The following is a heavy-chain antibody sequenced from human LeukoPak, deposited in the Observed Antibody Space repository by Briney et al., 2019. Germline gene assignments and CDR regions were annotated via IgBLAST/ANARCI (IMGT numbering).Heavy chain of an antibody. J-gene: IGHJ4*02. Sequence: PSETLSLTCTVSGGSISSYYWSWIRQPPGKGLEWIGYIYYSGSTNYNPSLKSRVTISVDTSKNQFSLKLSSVTAADTAVYYCARENRITMVRGVTISYYFDYWGQGTLVTVSS. CDR2: IYYSGST. V-gene: IGHV4-59*01. D-gene: IGHD3-10*01. CDR3: ARENRITMVRGVTISYYFDY. CDR1: GGSISSYY.